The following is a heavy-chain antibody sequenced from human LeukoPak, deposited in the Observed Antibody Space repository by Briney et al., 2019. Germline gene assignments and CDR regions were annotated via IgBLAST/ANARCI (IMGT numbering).Heavy chain of an antibody. CDR1: GDTFTSYY. CDR2: INPSGGST. V-gene: IGHV1-46*01. Sequence: ASVKVSCKASGDTFTSYYMHWVRRAPGQGLEWMGIINPSGGSTSYAQKFQGRVTMTRDTSTSTVYMELSSLRSEDTAVYYCARGIAVADDAFDIWGQGTMVTVSS. J-gene: IGHJ3*02. D-gene: IGHD6-19*01. CDR3: ARGIAVADDAFDI.